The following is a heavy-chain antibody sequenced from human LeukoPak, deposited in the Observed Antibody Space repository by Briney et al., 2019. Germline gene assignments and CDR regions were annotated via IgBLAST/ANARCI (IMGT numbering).Heavy chain of an antibody. Sequence: PGGSLRLSCATSGFTFNNNAMSWVRQAPGKGLEWVSAINGGGDATEYADSVKGRFTISRDNSKNTLYLQMNSLRPDDTAVYYCARCTAGCSANAFDVWGQGTLLTVSS. D-gene: IGHD2-8*02. J-gene: IGHJ3*01. CDR2: INGGGDAT. CDR3: ARCTAGCSANAFDV. V-gene: IGHV3-23*01. CDR1: GFTFNNNA.